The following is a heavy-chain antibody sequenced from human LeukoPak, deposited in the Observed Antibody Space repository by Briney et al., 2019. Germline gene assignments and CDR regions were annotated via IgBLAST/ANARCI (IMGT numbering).Heavy chain of an antibody. V-gene: IGHV3-66*01. CDR1: GFTVSSNY. Sequence: GGSLRLSCAASGFTVSSNYMSWVRKAPGKGLEWVSVIYSGGSTYYADSVKGRFTISRDNSKNTLYLQMNSLRAEDTAVYYCARVYGDYGEYGMDVWGQGTTVTVSS. D-gene: IGHD4-17*01. CDR3: ARVYGDYGEYGMDV. CDR2: IYSGGST. J-gene: IGHJ6*02.